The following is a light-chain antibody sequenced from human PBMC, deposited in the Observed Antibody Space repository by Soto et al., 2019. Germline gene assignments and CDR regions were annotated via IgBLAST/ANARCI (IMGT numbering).Light chain of an antibody. J-gene: IGKJ1*01. Sequence: AIQMTQSPSSLSASVGDRVTITCRASQGSRNDLGWYQQKPGKAPKLLIYAASSLQSVVPSRFSGSGSGTDFTLTIGSLQPEDFATYYCLQDYNYPWTFGQGTKVEIK. CDR3: LQDYNYPWT. CDR1: QGSRND. V-gene: IGKV1-6*01. CDR2: AAS.